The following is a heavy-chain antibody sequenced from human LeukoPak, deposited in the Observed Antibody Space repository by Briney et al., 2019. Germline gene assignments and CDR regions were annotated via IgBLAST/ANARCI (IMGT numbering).Heavy chain of an antibody. J-gene: IGHJ4*02. V-gene: IGHV3-30*19. CDR1: GFTFSNYG. Sequence: GGSLRLSCAASGFTFSNYGMHWVRQAPGKGLEWVAVISYDGSNKYYADSVKGRFTISRDNSKNTLYLQMNSLRAEDTAVYYCARGVRTGGGHYFDYWGQGTLVTVSS. CDR2: ISYDGSNK. D-gene: IGHD7-27*01. CDR3: ARGVRTGGGHYFDY.